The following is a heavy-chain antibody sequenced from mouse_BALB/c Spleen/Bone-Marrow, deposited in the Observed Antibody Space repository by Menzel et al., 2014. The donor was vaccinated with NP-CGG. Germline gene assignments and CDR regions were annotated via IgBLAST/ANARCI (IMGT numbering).Heavy chain of an antibody. D-gene: IGHD2-4*01. V-gene: IGHV5-12*02. CDR2: ISNGGGST. CDR1: GFTFSDYY. CDR3: ARHSDYDYFDY. J-gene: IGHJ2*01. Sequence: EVKLMESGGGLVQPGGSQKLSCATSGFTFSDYYMYWVRQTPEKRLEWDAYISNGGGSTYYPDTVKGRFTISRDNAKNTLYLQMSRLKSEDTAMYYCARHSDYDYFDYWGQGTTLTVSS.